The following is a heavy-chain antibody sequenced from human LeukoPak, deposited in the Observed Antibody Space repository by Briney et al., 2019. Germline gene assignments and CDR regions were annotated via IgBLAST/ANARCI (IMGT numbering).Heavy chain of an antibody. V-gene: IGHV4-39*01. CDR1: GGPISSSNYY. D-gene: IGHD3-16*01. J-gene: IGHJ4*02. CDR2: IYYSGST. Sequence: PSETLSLTYTVSGGPISSSNYYWGWIRQPPGKGLEWIGSIYYSGSTYYNPSLKSRVTISVDASKNQFSLKLSSVTAADTAVYYCARRLSGPLDYWGQGTLVTVSS. CDR3: ARRLSGPLDY.